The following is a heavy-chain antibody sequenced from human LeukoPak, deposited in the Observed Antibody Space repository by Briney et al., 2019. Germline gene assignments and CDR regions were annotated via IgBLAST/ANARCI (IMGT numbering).Heavy chain of an antibody. D-gene: IGHD3-10*01. CDR3: AKDSAITMVRGVISAQHDNYGMDV. CDR2: ISWNSGSI. J-gene: IGHJ6*02. CDR1: GFTFDDYA. V-gene: IGHV3-9*01. Sequence: GGSLRLSCAASGFTFDDYAMHWVRQAPGKGLEWVSGISWNSGSIGYADSVKGRFTISRDNAKNPLYLQMNSLRAEDTALYYCAKDSAITMVRGVISAQHDNYGMDVWGQGTTVTVSS.